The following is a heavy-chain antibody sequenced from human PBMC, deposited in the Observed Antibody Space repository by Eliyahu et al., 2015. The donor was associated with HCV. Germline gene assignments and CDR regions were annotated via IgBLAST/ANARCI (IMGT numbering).Heavy chain of an antibody. Sequence: GKGLEWVAGISWNGDYIAYADSVKGRFTIPRDNAENSVYLQMNSLTTEDTALYHCVKDSSPGSSGWYRWFDPWGQGTQVTVSP. J-gene: IGHJ5*02. CDR2: ISWNGDYI. V-gene: IGHV3-9*01. CDR3: VKDSSPGSSGWYRWFDP. D-gene: IGHD6-19*01.